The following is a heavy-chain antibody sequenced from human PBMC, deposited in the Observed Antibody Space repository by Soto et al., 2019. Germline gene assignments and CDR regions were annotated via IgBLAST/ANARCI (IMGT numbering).Heavy chain of an antibody. J-gene: IGHJ4*02. Sequence: GASVKVSCKASGYTFTGYYMHWVRQAPGQRLEWMGWINPNSGGTNYAQKFQDRVTMTRDTSISTAYMELSRLRSDDTAVYYCARGYTSGWYYFDYWGQGTLVTVSS. CDR1: GYTFTGYY. CDR3: ARGYTSGWYYFDY. V-gene: IGHV1-2*02. CDR2: INPNSGGT. D-gene: IGHD6-19*01.